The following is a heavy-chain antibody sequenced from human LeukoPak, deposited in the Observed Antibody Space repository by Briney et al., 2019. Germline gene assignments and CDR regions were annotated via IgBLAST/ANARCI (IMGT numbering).Heavy chain of an antibody. Sequence: RGSLRLSCAASGFTFSSYEMNWVRQAPGKGLEWVSYISSSGSTIYYADSVKGRFTISRDNAKNSLYLQMNSLRAEDTAVYYCAALAATIDYWGQGTLVTVSS. CDR1: GFTFSSYE. D-gene: IGHD6-13*01. CDR2: ISSSGSTI. V-gene: IGHV3-48*03. J-gene: IGHJ4*02. CDR3: AALAATIDY.